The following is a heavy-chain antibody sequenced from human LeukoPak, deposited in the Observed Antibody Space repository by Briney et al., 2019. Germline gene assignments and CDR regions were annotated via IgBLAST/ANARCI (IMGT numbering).Heavy chain of an antibody. CDR2: INNDGTTT. CDR3: ARSHIPYGDPSTFAY. V-gene: IGHV3-74*01. Sequence: GGSLRLSCAASGFTFSSSWMYWVRQAPGKGLVWVSRINNDGTTTTDADSVKGRLTISRDNAKNMLYLQMNTLRAEDTAVYYCARSHIPYGDPSTFAYWGQGTLVTVSS. J-gene: IGHJ4*02. D-gene: IGHD4-17*01. CDR1: GFTFSSSW.